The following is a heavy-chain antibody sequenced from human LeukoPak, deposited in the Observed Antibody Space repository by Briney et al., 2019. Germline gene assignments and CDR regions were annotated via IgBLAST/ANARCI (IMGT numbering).Heavy chain of an antibody. D-gene: IGHD3-22*01. J-gene: IGHJ4*02. CDR2: IYHSGST. CDR3: ARDSVAYYYVSSGYYYFGY. CDR1: GGSISSGYY. V-gene: IGHV4-38-2*02. Sequence: SQTLSLTCTVSGGSISSGYYWGWIRQPPGKGLEWIGSIYHSGSTYYNPSLKSRVTISVDTSKNQFSLKLSSVTAADTAVYYCARDSVAYYYVSSGYYYFGYWGQGTLVTVSS.